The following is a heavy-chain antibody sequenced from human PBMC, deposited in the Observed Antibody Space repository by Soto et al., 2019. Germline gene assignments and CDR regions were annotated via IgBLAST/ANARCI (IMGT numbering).Heavy chain of an antibody. Sequence: PGESLRISYKVSGYTFTNYWVGWVRQMPGKGLEWMGIIYPGDSDTKYNPSFQGQVTISADKSITTTYLQWSSLKASDTAIYYCAASIFYYGMDVWGQGTTVTVSS. CDR1: GYTFTNYW. CDR3: AASIFYYGMDV. CDR2: IYPGDSDT. J-gene: IGHJ6*02. V-gene: IGHV5-51*01.